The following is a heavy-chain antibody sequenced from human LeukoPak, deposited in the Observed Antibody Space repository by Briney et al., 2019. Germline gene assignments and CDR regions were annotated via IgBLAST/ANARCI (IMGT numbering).Heavy chain of an antibody. D-gene: IGHD5-18*01. CDR1: GGSFSGYY. J-gene: IGHJ4*02. V-gene: IGHV4-34*01. Sequence: SETLSLTCAGYGGSFSGYYWSWIRQPPGKGLEWIGEINHSGSTNYNPSLKSRVTISVDTSKNQFSLKLSSVTAADTAVYYCASSGGQLWLPPAPPANWGQGTLVTVSS. CDR2: INHSGST. CDR3: ASSGGQLWLPPAPPAN.